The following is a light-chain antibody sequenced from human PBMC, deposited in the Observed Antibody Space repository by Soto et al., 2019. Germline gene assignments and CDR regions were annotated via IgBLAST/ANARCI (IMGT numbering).Light chain of an antibody. V-gene: IGLV2-14*01. J-gene: IGLJ1*01. CDR2: DVT. CDR1: SSDVGGYNA. CDR3: GSYATGGASV. Sequence: QSVLTQPASVSGSPGQSITISCTGTSSDVGGYNAVSWYQQHPGKAPKLMIYDVTNRPSGASNRFSGSKSGNTASLTISGLQAEDEADYYCGSYATGGASVFGTGTKLTVL.